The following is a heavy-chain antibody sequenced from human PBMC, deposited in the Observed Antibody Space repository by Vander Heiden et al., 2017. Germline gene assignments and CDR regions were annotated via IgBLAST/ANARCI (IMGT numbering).Heavy chain of an antibody. J-gene: IGHJ4*02. Sequence: EVQLVVSGGDWIQPGGSLRLSCEASGFTFSSKCMDWVRQAPGKGLELISVIYRGGGTYYPNSVESRFTVSRDNSKNTLDLQMNSLRAENTAVYYCASLKGWSGEGVADYWGQGALVTVSS. CDR3: ASLKGWSGEGVADY. CDR1: GFTFSSKC. D-gene: IGHD3-10*01. CDR2: IYRGGGT. V-gene: IGHV3-53*01.